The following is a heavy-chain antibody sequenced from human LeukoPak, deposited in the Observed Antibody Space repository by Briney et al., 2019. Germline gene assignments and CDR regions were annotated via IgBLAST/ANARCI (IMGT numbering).Heavy chain of an antibody. V-gene: IGHV3-11*01. CDR3: ARDDDDAFDI. CDR2: ISSSGSTM. J-gene: IGHJ3*02. Sequence: GGSLRLSCAASGFTFSAYYMSWIRQAPGKGLEWVSYISSSGSTMYYADSVKGRLTISRDNAKNSLYLQMNSLRAEDMAVYYCARDDDDAFDIWGQGTMVTVSS. CDR1: GFTFSAYY.